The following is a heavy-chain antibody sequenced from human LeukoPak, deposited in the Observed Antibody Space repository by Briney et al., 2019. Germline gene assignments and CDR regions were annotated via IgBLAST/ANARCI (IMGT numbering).Heavy chain of an antibody. V-gene: IGHV4-59*08. CDR2: IYYSGST. J-gene: IGHJ6*02. CDR1: GGSISSHY. CDR3: ARRAQYYYALDV. Sequence: SETLSLTCTVSGGSISSHYWSWIRQPPGKGLEWIGYIYYSGSTNYNPPLKSRVTISLDTSKNQFSLKLSSVTAADTAVYYCARRAQYYYALDVWGQGTTVTVSS.